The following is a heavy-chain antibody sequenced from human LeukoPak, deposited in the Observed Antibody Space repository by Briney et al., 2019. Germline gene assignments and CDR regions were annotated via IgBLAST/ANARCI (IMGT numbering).Heavy chain of an antibody. J-gene: IGHJ5*02. Sequence: GGSLRLSCAASGFTFSSYSMNWVRQAPGKGLEWVSSISSSSSYIYYADSVKGRFTISRDNAKNSLYLQMNSLRAEDTAVYYCASSSTSYNWFDPWGQGTLVTVSS. V-gene: IGHV3-21*01. CDR3: ASSSTSYNWFDP. CDR2: ISSSSSYI. CDR1: GFTFSSYS. D-gene: IGHD2-2*01.